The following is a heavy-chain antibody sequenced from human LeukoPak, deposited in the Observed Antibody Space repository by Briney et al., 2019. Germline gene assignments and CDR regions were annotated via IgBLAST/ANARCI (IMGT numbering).Heavy chain of an antibody. J-gene: IGHJ4*02. CDR1: GFTFSSYC. V-gene: IGHV3-74*01. D-gene: IGHD3-22*01. CDR2: INSDGSST. Sequence: PGGSLRLSCAASGFTFSSYCMHWVRQAPGKGLVWVSRINSDGSSTSYADSVKGRFTISRDNAKNTLYLQMNSLRAEDTAVYYCARVTYYYDSSGYPPDYWGQGTLVTVSS. CDR3: ARVTYYYDSSGYPPDY.